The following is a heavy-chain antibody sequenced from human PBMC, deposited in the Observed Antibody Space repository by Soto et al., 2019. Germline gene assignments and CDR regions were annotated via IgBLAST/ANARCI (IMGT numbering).Heavy chain of an antibody. J-gene: IGHJ5*02. CDR2: IIPIFGTA. CDR1: GGTFSSYA. Sequence: QVQLVQSGAEVKKPGSSVKVSCKASGGTFSSYAISWVRQAPGQGLEWMGGIIPIFGTANYAQKFQGRVTITADESTSTAYMELSSLRSEETAVYYCARDSRPDSSGYYYWFDPWGQGTLVTVSS. V-gene: IGHV1-69*01. D-gene: IGHD3-22*01. CDR3: ARDSRPDSSGYYYWFDP.